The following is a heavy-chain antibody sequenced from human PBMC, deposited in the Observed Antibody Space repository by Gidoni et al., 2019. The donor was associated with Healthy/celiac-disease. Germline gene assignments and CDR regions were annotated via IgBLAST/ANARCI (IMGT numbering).Heavy chain of an antibody. J-gene: IGHJ5*02. V-gene: IGHV3-21*06. D-gene: IGHD6-6*01. CDR1: GFTFSSYS. CDR3: ARLKGYSSSMGWFDP. CDR2: ISSSSSYI. Sequence: EVQLVESGGGLVKPGGSLRLSCAASGFTFSSYSMNWVRQAPGKGLEWVSSISSSSSYIYYADSVKGRFTISRDNAKNSLYLQMNSLRAEDTAVYYCARLKGYSSSMGWFDPWGQGTLVTVSS.